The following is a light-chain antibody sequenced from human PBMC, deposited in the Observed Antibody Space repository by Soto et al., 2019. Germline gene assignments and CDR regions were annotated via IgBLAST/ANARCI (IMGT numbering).Light chain of an antibody. CDR3: QQSYTTPRT. CDR2: SAS. J-gene: IGKJ1*01. V-gene: IGKV1-39*01. CDR1: QYISTY. Sequence: DIQMTQSPSSLSASVGDRVTITCRASQYISTYLNWYRQKSGKAPEVLIYSASTLQSGVPSRFSGRGSGTDFTLNIIGLQSEDFATYYCQQSYTTPRTFGAGTKVEIK.